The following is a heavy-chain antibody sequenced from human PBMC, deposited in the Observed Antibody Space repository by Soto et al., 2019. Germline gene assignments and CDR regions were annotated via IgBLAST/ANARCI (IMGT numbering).Heavy chain of an antibody. J-gene: IGHJ6*02. CDR1: GCVFSGYA. V-gene: IGHV3-23*01. CDR3: ARYIPGGRYYGMDV. CDR2: IGESGTPT. D-gene: IGHD2-2*01. Sequence: GGSLRLSFAASGCVFSGYARKWVRQAPGKGLEWVSLIGESGTPTYYADSVKGRFTISRDNSGNTLFLEMYSLRAEDTAVYYCARYIPGGRYYGMDVWGQGTTVTVS.